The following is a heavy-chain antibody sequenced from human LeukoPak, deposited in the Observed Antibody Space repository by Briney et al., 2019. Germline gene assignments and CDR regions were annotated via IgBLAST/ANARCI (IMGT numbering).Heavy chain of an antibody. Sequence: PSQTLSFTCTVSAGSINSGDYYWSWIRQPAGKGLEWIGRIYSPGTNYNYNPSLKSRVTISTDTSKNQFSLKLTSVTAADTAVYYCARGIGTSYDSSRDAFDIWGQGTMVTVSS. V-gene: IGHV4-61*02. CDR1: AGSINSGDYY. D-gene: IGHD3-22*01. CDR3: ARGIGTSYDSSRDAFDI. J-gene: IGHJ3*02. CDR2: IYSPGT.